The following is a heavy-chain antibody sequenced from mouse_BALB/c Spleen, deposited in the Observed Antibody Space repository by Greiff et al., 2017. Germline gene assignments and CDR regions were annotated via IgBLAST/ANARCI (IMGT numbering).Heavy chain of an antibody. CDR2: IFPGDGST. CDR1: GYTFTSYD. J-gene: IGHJ4*01. V-gene: IGHV1-85*01. D-gene: IGHD1-1*02. Sequence: VQLQQSGAELVKPGASVKLSCKASGYTFTSYDINWVRQRPEQGLEWIGWIFPGDGSTKYTEKLKGKATLTTDKSSSTAYMQLSRLTSEYSSVYFYERGGGAADYWGQGTSVTVSS. CDR3: ERGGGAADY.